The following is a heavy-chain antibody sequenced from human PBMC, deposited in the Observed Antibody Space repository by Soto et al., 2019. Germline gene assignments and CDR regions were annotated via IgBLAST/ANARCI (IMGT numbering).Heavy chain of an antibody. D-gene: IGHD3-22*01. CDR2: ISYDGNNQ. CDR1: GFTFSGYA. Sequence: QVQLVESGGGVVQPGSSLRLSCVASGFTFSGYAMHWVRQAPGKGLEWVAVISYDGNNQHYADSVQGRLAVSRDNSKNTLYLQMNSLRVEDTAVYYCARSRGSTGYYFVDYWGLGTLVTVSS. CDR3: ARSRGSTGYYFVDY. J-gene: IGHJ4*02. V-gene: IGHV3-30*09.